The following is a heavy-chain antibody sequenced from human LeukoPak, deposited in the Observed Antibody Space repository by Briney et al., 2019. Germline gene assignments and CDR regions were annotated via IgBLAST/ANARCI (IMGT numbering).Heavy chain of an antibody. CDR3: AKDVRFLEWSYYYYMDV. Sequence: GGSLRLSCAASGFTFSSYGMHWVRQAPGKGLEWVAFIRYDGSNKYYADSVKGRFTISRDNSKNTLYLQMNSLRAEDTAVYYCAKDVRFLEWSYYYYMDVWGKGTTVTVSS. D-gene: IGHD3-3*01. CDR1: GFTFSSYG. J-gene: IGHJ6*03. V-gene: IGHV3-30*02. CDR2: IRYDGSNK.